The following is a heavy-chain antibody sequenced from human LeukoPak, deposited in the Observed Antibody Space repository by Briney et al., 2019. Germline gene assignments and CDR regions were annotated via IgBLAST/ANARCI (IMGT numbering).Heavy chain of an antibody. Sequence: ASVKVSCKTSGDTFTRSSTQWIPQGPGQGLEWMGVINPTGDYTMYAQKFQGRVIVTRDMSSNTDYMELGSLRSDDTAVYYCARDHSIDDRSWWLDPWGQGTLVTVSS. CDR1: GDTFTRSS. V-gene: IGHV1-46*01. CDR2: INPTGDYT. CDR3: ARDHSIDDRSWWLDP. J-gene: IGHJ5*02. D-gene: IGHD1-1*01.